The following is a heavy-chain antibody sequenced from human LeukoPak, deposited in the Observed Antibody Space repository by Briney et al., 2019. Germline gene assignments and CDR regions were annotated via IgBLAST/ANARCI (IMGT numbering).Heavy chain of an antibody. CDR3: ARDRPLVEVAALHYYYYGMDV. V-gene: IGHV1-18*01. CDR1: GYTFTSYG. D-gene: IGHD6-19*01. J-gene: IGHJ6*02. CDR2: ISAYNGNT. Sequence: GASVKVSCKASGYTFTSYGISWVRQAPGPGLEWMGWISAYNGNTNYAQKLQGRVTMTTDTSTSTAYMELRSLRSDDTAVYYCARDRPLVEVAALHYYYYGMDVWGQGTTVTVSS.